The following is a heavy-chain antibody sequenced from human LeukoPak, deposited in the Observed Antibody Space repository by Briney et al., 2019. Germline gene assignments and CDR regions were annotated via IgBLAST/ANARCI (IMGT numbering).Heavy chain of an antibody. J-gene: IGHJ6*03. Sequence: GESLKISCKGAGYSFTSYWIGWVRQMPGKGLEWMGIIYPGDSDTRYSPSFQGQVTISADKSISTAYLQWSSLKASDTAMYYCARGAGVPAAIRRKVGHMDVWGKGTTVTVSS. D-gene: IGHD2-2*01. CDR2: IYPGDSDT. V-gene: IGHV5-51*01. CDR3: ARGAGVPAAIRRKVGHMDV. CDR1: GYSFTSYW.